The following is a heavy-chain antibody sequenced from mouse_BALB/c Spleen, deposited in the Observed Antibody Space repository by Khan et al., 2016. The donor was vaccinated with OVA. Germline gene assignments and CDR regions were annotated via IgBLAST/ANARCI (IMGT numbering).Heavy chain of an antibody. Sequence: QVQLKESVAELARPGASVKLSCKTSGYTFTDYNINWMRQRTGQGLEWIGEIYPGSDNTFYNEKFRGKATLTADKSSSTAYMQLSSLTSEDSAVYFCAREWAAWFPYWGQGTLVTVSA. CDR2: IYPGSDNT. CDR1: GYTFTDYN. J-gene: IGHJ3*01. CDR3: AREWAAWFPY. V-gene: IGHV1-77*01.